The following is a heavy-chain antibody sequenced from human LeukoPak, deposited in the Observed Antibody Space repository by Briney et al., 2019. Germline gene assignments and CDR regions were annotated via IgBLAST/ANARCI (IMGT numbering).Heavy chain of an antibody. D-gene: IGHD3-16*01. Sequence: GGSLRLSCAASGFAVSSNYMSWVRQPPGRGLDWVSFMHSDGRTNYADSVKGRFTNSRDNLKNTLSLQMDSPRGEDTAVYYCARDQVLRGSYRTYYYGMDVWGKGTTVTVSS. CDR3: ARDQVLRGSYRTYYYGMDV. V-gene: IGHV3-53*01. CDR1: GFAVSSNY. J-gene: IGHJ6*04. CDR2: MHSDGRT.